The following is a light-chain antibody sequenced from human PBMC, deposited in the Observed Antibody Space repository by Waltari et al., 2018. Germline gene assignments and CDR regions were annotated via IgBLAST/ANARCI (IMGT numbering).Light chain of an antibody. Sequence: QSVLTQPPSVSGDPGQRVTISCTGSSSNIGGYYVYWYQQFPGTAPKLLIYDNNNRPSGFSDRFSGSKSGTSASLTITGLQPGDEADYYCGAWDSSLSAHWVFGGGTRLTVL. CDR3: GAWDSSLSAHWV. V-gene: IGLV1-51*01. CDR1: SSNIGGYY. J-gene: IGLJ3*02. CDR2: DNN.